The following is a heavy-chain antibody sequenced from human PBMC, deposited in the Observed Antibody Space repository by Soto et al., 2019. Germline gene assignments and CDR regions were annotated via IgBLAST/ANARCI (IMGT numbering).Heavy chain of an antibody. Sequence: PSETLSLTCTVSGGSLSSYYWSWIRQPPGKGLEWIGYIYYSGATNYNPSLKSRVSISVDTSKNHFSLTVNSVTAADTAVYYCARAPSVMTNSFDYWGQGTLVTVSS. CDR1: GGSLSSYY. V-gene: IGHV4-59*08. J-gene: IGHJ4*02. CDR3: ARAPSVMTNSFDY. CDR2: IYYSGAT.